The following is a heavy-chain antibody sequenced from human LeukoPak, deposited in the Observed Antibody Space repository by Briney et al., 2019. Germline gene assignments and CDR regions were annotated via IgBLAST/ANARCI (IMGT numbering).Heavy chain of an antibody. V-gene: IGHV4-59*08. Sequence: SESLSLTCAVSGGSINSHYWGWIRQPPGKGLQWIGDIYYTGKNNYNPSLKSRVTISLDTSKDHLSLNLTSVLAADTAIYYCVRRDTGWNYFDYWGQGILVTVSS. CDR2: IYYTGKN. CDR3: VRRDTGWNYFDY. CDR1: GGSINSHY. J-gene: IGHJ4*02. D-gene: IGHD6-19*01.